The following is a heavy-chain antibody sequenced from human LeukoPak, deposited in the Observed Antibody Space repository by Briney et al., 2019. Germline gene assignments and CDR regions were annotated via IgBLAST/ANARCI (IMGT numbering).Heavy chain of an antibody. V-gene: IGHV4-34*01. Sequence: PSETLSLTCAVYGGSFSGYYWSWIRQPPGKGLEWIGEINHGGSTNYNPSLKSRVTISVDTSKNQFSLNLSSVTAADTAVYYCARDRPGQGGTYDWGQGTLVTVSS. CDR3: ARDRPGQGGTYD. CDR1: GGSFSGYY. CDR2: INHGGST. J-gene: IGHJ4*02. D-gene: IGHD1-26*01.